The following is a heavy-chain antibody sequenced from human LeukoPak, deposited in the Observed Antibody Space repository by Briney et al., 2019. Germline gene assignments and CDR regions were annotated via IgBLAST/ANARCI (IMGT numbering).Heavy chain of an antibody. J-gene: IGHJ3*02. V-gene: IGHV5-51*01. CDR1: GHSFTSYW. Sequence: GESLKISCKGSGHSFTSYWIGWVRQMPGKGLEWMGIIYPGDSDTRYSPSFQGQVTISADKSISTAYLQWSSLKASDTAMYYCARNRWRYSYGSDIWGQGTMVTVSS. CDR2: IYPGDSDT. CDR3: ARNRWRYSYGSDI. D-gene: IGHD5-18*01.